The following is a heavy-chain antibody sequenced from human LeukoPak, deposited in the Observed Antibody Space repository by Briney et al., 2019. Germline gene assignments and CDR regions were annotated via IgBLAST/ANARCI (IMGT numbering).Heavy chain of an antibody. V-gene: IGHV3-66*01. Sequence: GGSLRLSCAASGLTVGFKCMSWVRQAPGKGLEWVSIIYSGGSSYYADSVRGRFTVSRDTSKNTLYLQMNSLRAEDTAVYYCATRPDGNDVPYFDYWGQGTLVTVSS. D-gene: IGHD5-12*01. CDR2: IYSGGSS. CDR1: GLTVGFKC. CDR3: ATRPDGNDVPYFDY. J-gene: IGHJ4*02.